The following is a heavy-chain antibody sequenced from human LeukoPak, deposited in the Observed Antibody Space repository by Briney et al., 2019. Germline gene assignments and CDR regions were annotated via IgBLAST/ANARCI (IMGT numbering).Heavy chain of an antibody. J-gene: IGHJ4*02. Sequence: SQTLSLTCAISGDSVSSNSAAWNWIRQSPSRGLEWLGRTYYRSKWYNDYAVAVKSRITINPDTPKNQFSLQLNSVTPEDTAVYYCARETSLNHDSSGYYYFDYWGQGTLVTVSS. V-gene: IGHV6-1*01. CDR3: ARETSLNHDSSGYYYFDY. D-gene: IGHD3-22*01. CDR1: GDSVSSNSAA. CDR2: TYYRSKWYN.